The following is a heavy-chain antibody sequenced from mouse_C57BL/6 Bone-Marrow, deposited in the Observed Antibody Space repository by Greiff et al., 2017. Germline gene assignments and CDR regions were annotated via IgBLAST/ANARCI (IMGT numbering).Heavy chain of an antibody. J-gene: IGHJ4*01. CDR1: GFTFTDYY. V-gene: IGHV7-3*01. Sequence: EVKLVESGGGLVQPGGSLSLSCAASGFTFTDYYMSWVRQPPGKALEWLGFIRNKANGYTTEYSASVKGRFTISRDNSQSILYLQMNALRAEDSATYYCSRYDDGTPPMDYWGQGTSVTVSS. CDR2: IRNKANGYTT. CDR3: SRYDDGTPPMDY. D-gene: IGHD2-1*01.